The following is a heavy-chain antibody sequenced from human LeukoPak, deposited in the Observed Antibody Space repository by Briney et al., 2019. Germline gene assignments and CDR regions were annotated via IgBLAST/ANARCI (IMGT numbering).Heavy chain of an antibody. CDR1: GGSIRSYY. Sequence: PSQTLSLTCTVSGGSIRSYYWSWIRQPAGKGLEWIGRIYTSGSTNYNPSLQNRVTMSVDTSKNQFSLKLSSVTAADTAVYYCASTTYYYDSSGYYFLDYWGQGTLVTVSS. D-gene: IGHD3-22*01. CDR2: IYTSGST. CDR3: ASTTYYYDSSGYYFLDY. J-gene: IGHJ4*02. V-gene: IGHV4-4*07.